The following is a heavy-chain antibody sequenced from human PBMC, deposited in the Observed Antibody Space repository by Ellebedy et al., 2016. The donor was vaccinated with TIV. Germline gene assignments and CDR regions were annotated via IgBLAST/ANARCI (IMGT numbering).Heavy chain of an antibody. Sequence: GESLKISXKGSGYKFVAYWIGWVRQKPGKGLEWMGIIYPDDSDTRYSPSFQGQVTISVDKSTGTAYLQWSSLKASDTAMYYCARHGRESLPYWHLDLWGRGTLVTVSS. CDR3: ARHGRESLPYWHLDL. CDR1: GYKFVAYW. CDR2: IYPDDSDT. V-gene: IGHV5-51*01. J-gene: IGHJ2*01. D-gene: IGHD3-10*01.